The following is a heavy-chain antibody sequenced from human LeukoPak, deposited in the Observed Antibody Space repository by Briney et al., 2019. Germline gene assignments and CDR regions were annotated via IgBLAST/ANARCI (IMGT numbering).Heavy chain of an antibody. D-gene: IGHD2-8*01. CDR2: IYYSGST. CDR1: GGSIGTYY. V-gene: IGHV4-59*08. Sequence: PSETLSLTCTVSGGSIGTYYWSWIRQPPGKGLEWIGYIYYSGSTNYNPSLKSRVTISVDTSKNQFSLKLSSVTAADTAVYYCARHLGPMLYDGCWFDPWGQGTLVTVSS. J-gene: IGHJ5*02. CDR3: ARHLGPMLYDGCWFDP.